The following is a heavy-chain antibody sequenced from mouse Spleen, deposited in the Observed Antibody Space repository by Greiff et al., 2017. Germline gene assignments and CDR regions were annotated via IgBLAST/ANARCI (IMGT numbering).Heavy chain of an antibody. V-gene: IGHV1-19*01. CDR1: GYTFTDYY. Sequence: VQLQQSGPVLVKPGASVKMSCKASGYTFTDYYMNWVKQSHGKSLEWIGVINPYNGGTSYNQKFKGKATLTVDKSSSTAYMELNSLTSEDSAVYYCARYYGNYVYFDYWGQGTTLTVSS. CDR2: INPYNGGT. CDR3: ARYYGNYVYFDY. D-gene: IGHD2-1*01. J-gene: IGHJ2*01.